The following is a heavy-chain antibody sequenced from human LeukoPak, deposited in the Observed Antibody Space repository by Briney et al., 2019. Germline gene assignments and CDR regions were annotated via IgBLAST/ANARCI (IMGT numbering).Heavy chain of an antibody. CDR2: INTNTGNP. J-gene: IGHJ4*02. Sequence: ASVKVSCKASGYTFTSYAMNWVRQAPGQGLEWMGWINTNTGNPTYAQGFTGRFVFSLDTSVSTAYLQISSLKAEDTAVYYCARVFRKGIAAAGTPYWGQGTLVTVSS. V-gene: IGHV7-4-1*02. D-gene: IGHD6-13*01. CDR1: GYTFTSYA. CDR3: ARVFRKGIAAAGTPY.